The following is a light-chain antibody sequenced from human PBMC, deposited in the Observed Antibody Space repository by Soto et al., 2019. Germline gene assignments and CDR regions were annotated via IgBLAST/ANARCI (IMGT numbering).Light chain of an antibody. CDR2: KNN. Sequence: QSVLTQPPSVSGTPGQRVTISCSGSSSNIGSNYVYWYQQVPGTAPKLLIYKNNQRPSGVPDRFAVSKSGTSASLAISGLRSEDEADYYCAAWDGSLSGPYAVFGGGTQLTVL. V-gene: IGLV1-47*01. J-gene: IGLJ7*01. CDR3: AAWDGSLSGPYAV. CDR1: SSNIGSNY.